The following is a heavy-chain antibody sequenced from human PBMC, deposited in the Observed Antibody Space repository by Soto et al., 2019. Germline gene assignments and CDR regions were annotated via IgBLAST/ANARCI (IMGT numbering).Heavy chain of an antibody. CDR3: ARWTRILDS. Sequence: GWSLRLSCAASGFTLSYFLMNWVRPGPGKGLDWVAYISAEGRDTNHVDSVKGRFTISRDNAKNSLYLETNSLRAEDTALYYCARWTRILDSWRQRTLVTVYS. D-gene: IGHD6-6*01. CDR2: ISAEGRDT. CDR1: GFTLSYFL. V-gene: IGHV3-7*01. J-gene: IGHJ4*02.